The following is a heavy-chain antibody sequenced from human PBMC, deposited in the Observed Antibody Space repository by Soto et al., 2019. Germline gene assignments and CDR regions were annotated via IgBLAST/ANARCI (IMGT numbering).Heavy chain of an antibody. CDR3: ARDLVGATTFDYYYYGMDV. Sequence: PLETLSLTCTVSGGSISSYYWSWIRQPAGKGLEWIGRIYTSGSTNYNPSLKSRVTMSVDTSKNQFSLRLSSVTAADTAVYYCARDLVGATTFDYYYYGMDVWRQGTTVTVSS. CDR2: IYTSGST. V-gene: IGHV4-4*07. CDR1: GGSISSYY. D-gene: IGHD1-26*01. J-gene: IGHJ6*02.